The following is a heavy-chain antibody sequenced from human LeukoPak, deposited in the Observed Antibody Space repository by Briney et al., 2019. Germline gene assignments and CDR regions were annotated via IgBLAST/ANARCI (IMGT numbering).Heavy chain of an antibody. V-gene: IGHV3-23*01. CDR3: AARKVRGVWFYLDY. Sequence: GGSLRLSCAASGFTVSAYATAWVRQAPGKGLEWVSTIYDDNTYYADSVKGRFAISTDNSKNTLYLQMNSLRVEDTAVYFCAARKVRGVWFYLDYWGQGTLVTVSS. J-gene: IGHJ4*02. D-gene: IGHD3-10*01. CDR2: IYDDNT. CDR1: GFTVSAYA.